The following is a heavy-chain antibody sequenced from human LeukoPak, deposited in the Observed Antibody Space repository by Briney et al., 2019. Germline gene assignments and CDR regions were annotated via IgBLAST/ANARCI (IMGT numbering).Heavy chain of an antibody. D-gene: IGHD3-22*01. V-gene: IGHV1-18*01. CDR1: GYTFTSYG. CDR2: ISAYNGNT. J-gene: IGHJ4*02. CDR3: ARVPDYYDSSGHGYFDY. Sequence: GASVKVSCKASGYTFTSYGISWVRQAPGQGLEWMGWISAYNGNTNYAQKLQGRVTMTTDTSTSAAYMELRSLRSDDTAVYYCARVPDYYDSSGHGYFDYWGQGTLVTVSS.